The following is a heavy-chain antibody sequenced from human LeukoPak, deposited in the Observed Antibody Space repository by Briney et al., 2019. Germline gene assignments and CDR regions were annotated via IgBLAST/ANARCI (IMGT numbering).Heavy chain of an antibody. V-gene: IGHV1-2*02. CDR1: GYTFTGYY. J-gene: IGHJ6*03. CDR2: INPNSGGT. D-gene: IGHD2-2*01. Sequence: GASVKVSCKASGYTFTGYYMHWVRQAPGQGLEWMGWINPNSGGTNYAQKFQGRVTMTRDTSISTAYMELSRLRSDDTAVYYCARDTQYQHPYYMDVWGKGTTVTVSS. CDR3: ARDTQYQHPYYMDV.